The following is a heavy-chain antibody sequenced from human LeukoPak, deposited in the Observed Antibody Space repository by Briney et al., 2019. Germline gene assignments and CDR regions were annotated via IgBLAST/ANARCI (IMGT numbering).Heavy chain of an antibody. Sequence: GESLKISCKGSGYSFTSYWIGWVRQMPGKGLEWMGIIYPGDSDTRYSPSFQGQVTISADKSTSTAYLQWSSLKASDTAMYYCARHADGYDFWSGYPYYLDYWGQGTLVTVSS. V-gene: IGHV5-51*01. CDR3: ARHADGYDFWSGYPYYLDY. CDR2: IYPGDSDT. J-gene: IGHJ4*02. D-gene: IGHD3-3*01. CDR1: GYSFTSYW.